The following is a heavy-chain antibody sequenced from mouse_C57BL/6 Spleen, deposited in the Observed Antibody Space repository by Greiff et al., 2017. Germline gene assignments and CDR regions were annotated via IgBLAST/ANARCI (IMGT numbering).Heavy chain of an antibody. CDR2: INYDGSST. D-gene: IGHD1-1*01. Sequence: EVHLVESEGGLVQPGSSMKLSCTASGFTFSDYYMAWVRQVPEKGLEWVANINYDGSSTYYLDSLKSRFIISRDNAKNILYLQMSSLKSEDTATYYCARDRGVVALYAMDYWGQGTSVTVSS. V-gene: IGHV5-16*01. J-gene: IGHJ4*01. CDR3: ARDRGVVALYAMDY. CDR1: GFTFSDYY.